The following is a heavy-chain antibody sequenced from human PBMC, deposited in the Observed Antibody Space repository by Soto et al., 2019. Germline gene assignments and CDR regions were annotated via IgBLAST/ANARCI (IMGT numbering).Heavy chain of an antibody. V-gene: IGHV4-38-2*01. CDR2: IYHSGST. CDR1: GYSITNGYY. D-gene: IGHD3-9*01. J-gene: IGHJ4*02. Sequence: SETLSLTCAVSGYSITNGYYWGWIRQPPGMGLEWIGSIYHSGSTSYNPSLRSRVTISVDTSKNQFSLKLSSVTAADTAVYYCARVRYDILTGYPYPDYWGQGTLVTVSS. CDR3: ARVRYDILTGYPYPDY.